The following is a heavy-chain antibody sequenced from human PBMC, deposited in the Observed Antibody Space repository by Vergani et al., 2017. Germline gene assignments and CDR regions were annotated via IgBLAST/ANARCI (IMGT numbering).Heavy chain of an antibody. CDR1: GFSIDNGYY. CDR2: IYRTGRT. J-gene: IGHJ6*02. CDR3: ARELSYYYGSGSDDYNPYYYEGMDV. Sequence: QVQLQESGPGLVKPSETLSLTFAVSGFSIDNGYYWDWIRQPPGKGLEWIGSIYRTGRTHFNPSLKSRVTISVDTSNNHFSLRLNSLTAADTAVYFCARELSYYYGSGSDDYNPYYYEGMDVWGPGTTVTVSS. V-gene: IGHV4-38-2*02. D-gene: IGHD3-10*01.